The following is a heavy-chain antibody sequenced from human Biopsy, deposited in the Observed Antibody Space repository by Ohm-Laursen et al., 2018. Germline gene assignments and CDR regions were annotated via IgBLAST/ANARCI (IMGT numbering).Heavy chain of an antibody. D-gene: IGHD3-22*01. CDR3: AAYYYDSSGYFYAFHY. CDR1: GVSISSYF. V-gene: IGHV4-59*08. Sequence: SETLSLTCSVSGVSISSYFWSWIRQPLGKGLEWIVYVSYSGNTKYNPSLKSRVIISADTSKNQFSLKLSSVTAADTAMYYCAAYYYDSSGYFYAFHYWGQGILVTVSS. J-gene: IGHJ4*02. CDR2: VSYSGNT.